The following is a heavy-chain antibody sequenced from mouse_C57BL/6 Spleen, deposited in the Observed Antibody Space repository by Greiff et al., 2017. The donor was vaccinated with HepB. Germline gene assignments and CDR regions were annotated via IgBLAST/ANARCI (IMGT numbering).Heavy chain of an antibody. D-gene: IGHD1-1*01. V-gene: IGHV14-4*01. CDR3: TVVANYAMDY. CDR1: GFNIKDDY. J-gene: IGHJ2*01. CDR2: IDPENGDT. Sequence: EVKLQESGAELVRPGASVKLSCTASGFNIKDDYMHWVKQRPEQGLEWIGWIDPENGDTEYASKFQGKATITADTSSNTAYLQLSSLTSEDTAVYYCTVVANYAMDYWGQGTTLTVSS.